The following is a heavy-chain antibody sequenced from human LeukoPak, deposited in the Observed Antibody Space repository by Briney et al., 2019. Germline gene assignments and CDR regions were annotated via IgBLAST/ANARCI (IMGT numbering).Heavy chain of an antibody. CDR1: GFTFSSYA. J-gene: IGHJ4*02. D-gene: IGHD5-12*01. Sequence: GGSLRLSCAASGFTFSSYAMQWVRQAPGKGLEWVSVIYSGGSTYYADSVKGRFTISRDNSKNTLYLQMNSLRAEDTAVYYCARSVATTRRVDYWGQGTLVTVSS. CDR3: ARSVATTRRVDY. V-gene: IGHV3-66*01. CDR2: IYSGGST.